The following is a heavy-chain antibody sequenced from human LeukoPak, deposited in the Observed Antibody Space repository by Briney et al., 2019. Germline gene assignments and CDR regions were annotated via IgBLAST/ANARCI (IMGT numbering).Heavy chain of an antibody. CDR1: GGSFSGYH. J-gene: IGHJ4*02. D-gene: IGHD1-1*01. CDR2: INHRGSA. V-gene: IGHV4-34*01. Sequence: PSETLSLTCAVSGGSFSGYHWSWIRQPPGKGLEWIGEINHRGSANYNPSLKSRVTISVDTSKNQFSLKLSSVTAADTAVYYCARRTGTMPVDYWGQGTLVTVSS. CDR3: ARRTGTMPVDY.